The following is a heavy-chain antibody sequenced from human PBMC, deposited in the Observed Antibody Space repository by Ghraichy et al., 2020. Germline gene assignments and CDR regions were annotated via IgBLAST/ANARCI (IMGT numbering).Heavy chain of an antibody. CDR3: APSLTYYYDSSGYHNWFDP. D-gene: IGHD3-22*01. CDR2: ISGSGGST. J-gene: IGHJ5*02. Sequence: GGSLRLSCAASGFTFSSYAMSWVRQAPGKGLEWVSAISGSGGSTYYADSVKGRFTISRDNSKNTLYLQMNSLRAEDTAVYYCAPSLTYYYDSSGYHNWFDPWGQGTLVTVSS. V-gene: IGHV3-23*01. CDR1: GFTFSSYA.